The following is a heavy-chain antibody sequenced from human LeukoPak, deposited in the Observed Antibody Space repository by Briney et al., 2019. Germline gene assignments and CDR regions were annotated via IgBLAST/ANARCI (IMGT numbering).Heavy chain of an antibody. CDR3: ARSIRHYYDSSGYYYVYDAFDI. D-gene: IGHD3-22*01. CDR1: GFTFSSYS. J-gene: IGHJ3*02. CDR2: ISSSSSTI. Sequence: GGSLRLSCAASGFTFSSYSMNWVRQAPGKGLEWVSYISSSSSTIYYADSVKGRFTISRDNAKNSLYLQMNSLRAEDTAVYYCARSIRHYYDSSGYYYVYDAFDIWGQGTMVTVSS. V-gene: IGHV3-48*01.